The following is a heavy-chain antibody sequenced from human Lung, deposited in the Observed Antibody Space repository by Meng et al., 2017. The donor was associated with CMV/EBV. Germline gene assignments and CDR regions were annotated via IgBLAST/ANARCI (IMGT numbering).Heavy chain of an antibody. D-gene: IGHD4-23*01. CDR3: AREFFSGDNWYGAVET. J-gene: IGHJ3*02. Sequence: GESXKISCAVSGFTFSSYSMSWVRQAPGKGLEWVASIKQHGSDQYYVDSVKGRFTISRDNAKNSLHLQMNSLRAEDTAVYYCAREFFSGDNWYGAVETWGQWTIVTVSS. V-gene: IGHV3-7*01. CDR1: GFTFSSYS. CDR2: IKQHGSDQ.